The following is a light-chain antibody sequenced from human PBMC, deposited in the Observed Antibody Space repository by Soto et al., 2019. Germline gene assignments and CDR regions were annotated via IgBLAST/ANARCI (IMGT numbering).Light chain of an antibody. CDR2: GAS. CDR1: QSVSSY. CDR3: QTYDSWPL. J-gene: IGKJ5*01. V-gene: IGKV3-15*01. Sequence: IVMTQSPATLSVSPWERATLSCRASQSVSSYLAWYQQKPGQAPRVVVYGASTRATGIPARFSGSGSGTEFTLTISGLQSEDFAVYYCQTYDSWPLFGQGTRLEIK.